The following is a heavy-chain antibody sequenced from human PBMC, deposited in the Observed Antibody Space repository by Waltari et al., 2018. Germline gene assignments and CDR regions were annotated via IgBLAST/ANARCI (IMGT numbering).Heavy chain of an antibody. V-gene: IGHV1-18*01. D-gene: IGHD2-21*01. CDR3: ARERHRLMEEGYLMALDP. J-gene: IGHJ5*02. Sequence: QVQLVQSGAEVKKPGASVKVSCKASGYTFSDYGISWVRQAPGQGLEWMGWISRNKGPTNHAQKFQGRLIMTEDTSATTVYMELTYLTSDDTAVYYCARERHRLMEEGYLMALDPWGQGTLVTVSS. CDR1: GYTFSDYG. CDR2: ISRNKGPT.